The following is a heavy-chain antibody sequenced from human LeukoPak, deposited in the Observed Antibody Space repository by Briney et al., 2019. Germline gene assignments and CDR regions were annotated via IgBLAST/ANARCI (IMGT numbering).Heavy chain of an antibody. Sequence: GESLKISCEGSGYRFSTYWIGWVRQMPGKGLEWMGIIYAGDSDTRYSPSFQGQVTISADKSISTAYLQWSSLKASDTAMYYCARRLGTVSDFDYWGQGTLVTVSS. CDR3: ARRLGTVSDFDY. CDR2: IYAGDSDT. J-gene: IGHJ4*02. V-gene: IGHV5-51*01. D-gene: IGHD5/OR15-5a*01. CDR1: GYRFSTYW.